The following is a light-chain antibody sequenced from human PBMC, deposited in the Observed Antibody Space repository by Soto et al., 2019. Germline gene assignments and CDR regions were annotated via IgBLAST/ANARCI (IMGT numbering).Light chain of an antibody. V-gene: IGKV1-39*01. CDR1: QPISNY. J-gene: IGKJ5*01. Sequence: DVQMTQSPSSLSPSVGDRVTITRRASQPISNYLTWYQQKAGQAPRVVIFGASTLQSGVPSKFSGSGYGTDFTLTVNNLHPDDFAIYYCQQYHTAPRTFGQGTRLEIK. CDR2: GAS. CDR3: QQYHTAPRT.